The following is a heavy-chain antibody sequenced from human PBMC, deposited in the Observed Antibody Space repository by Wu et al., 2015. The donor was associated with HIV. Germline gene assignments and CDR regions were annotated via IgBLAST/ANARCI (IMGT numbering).Heavy chain of an antibody. CDR2: ISAYNGNT. Sequence: QVQLVQSGAEVKKPGASVKVSCKASGYTFTSYGISWVRQAPGQGLEWMGWISAYNGNTNYAQKLQGRVTMTTDTSTSTAYMELRSLRSDDTAVYYCAREFEQQLVRSYYYYMDVWGKGTTVTVSS. V-gene: IGHV1-18*01. D-gene: IGHD6-13*01. J-gene: IGHJ6*03. CDR3: AREFEQQLVRSYYYYMDV. CDR1: GYTFTSYG.